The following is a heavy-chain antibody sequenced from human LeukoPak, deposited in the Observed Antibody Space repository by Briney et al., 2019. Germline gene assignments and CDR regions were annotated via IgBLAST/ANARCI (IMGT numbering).Heavy chain of an antibody. CDR2: IYYSGST. J-gene: IGHJ3*02. V-gene: IGHV4-39*01. CDR3: ARRWTSLGAFDI. Sequence: SETLSLTCTVSGGSISSSNYYWGWIRQPPGTGLDWIGSIYYSGSTYYNPSLKRRVTISVDTSKNQFSLRLSSVTAADTAMYYCARRWTSLGAFDIWGQGTMVTVSS. CDR1: GGSISSSNYY. D-gene: IGHD1-26*01.